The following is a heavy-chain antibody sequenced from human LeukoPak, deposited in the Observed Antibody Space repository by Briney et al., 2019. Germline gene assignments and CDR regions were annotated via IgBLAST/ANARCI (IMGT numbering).Heavy chain of an antibody. J-gene: IGHJ4*02. D-gene: IGHD3-16*01. V-gene: IGHV3-30*02. CDR1: GFTFSNYC. CDR2: IRYDGNIK. CDR3: AKGYYDYVWGSYYFDY. Sequence: GGSLRLSCAASGFTFSNYCLHWVRQAPGKGLEWVAFIRYDGNIKYYADSVKGRFTISRDNSKNTLYLQMNSLRAEDTALYYCAKGYYDYVWGSYYFDYWGQGTLVTVSS.